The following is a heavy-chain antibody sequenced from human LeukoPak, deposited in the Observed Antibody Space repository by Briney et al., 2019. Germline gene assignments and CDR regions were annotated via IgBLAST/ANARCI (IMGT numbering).Heavy chain of an antibody. V-gene: IGHV3-30*02. Sequence: PGGSLRLSCAASGFTFSSYGMHWVRQAPGKGLEWVAFIRYDGNNKYYADSVKGRFTISRDNAKNSLYLQMNSLRAEDTAVYYCAREDHSNYNYWGQGTLVTVSS. CDR1: GFTFSSYG. CDR3: AREDHSNYNY. CDR2: IRYDGNNK. J-gene: IGHJ4*02. D-gene: IGHD4-11*01.